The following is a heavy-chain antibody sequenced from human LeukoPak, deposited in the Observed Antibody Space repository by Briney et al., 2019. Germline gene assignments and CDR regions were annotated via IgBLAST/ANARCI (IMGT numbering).Heavy chain of an antibody. V-gene: IGHV3-15*01. CDR3: TTELPSGWYDY. J-gene: IGHJ4*02. CDR1: GFTSTNAS. D-gene: IGHD6-19*01. CDR2: IKSKTDGGTT. Sequence: GGSLRLSPAASGFTSTNASMSWVPQAPGKRLEWGGRIKSKTDGGTTDYAAPVKGRFTIARDDSKNTLYLQMNSLKTEDTAVYYCTTELPSGWYDYWGQGTLVTVSS.